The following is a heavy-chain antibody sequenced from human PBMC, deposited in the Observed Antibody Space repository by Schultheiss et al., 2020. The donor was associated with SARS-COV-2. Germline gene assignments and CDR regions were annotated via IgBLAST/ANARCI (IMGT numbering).Heavy chain of an antibody. Sequence: SQTLSLTCTVSGGSISSYYWSWIRQPPGKGLEWIGYIYFSGSTNYNPSLKRRVTISLDTSKNQFSLKLSSVTAADTAVYYYARGYDILTGPQGYWGQGTLVTVSS. D-gene: IGHD3-9*01. CDR2: IYFSGST. J-gene: IGHJ4*02. CDR1: GGSISSYY. CDR3: ARGYDILTGPQGY. V-gene: IGHV4-59*12.